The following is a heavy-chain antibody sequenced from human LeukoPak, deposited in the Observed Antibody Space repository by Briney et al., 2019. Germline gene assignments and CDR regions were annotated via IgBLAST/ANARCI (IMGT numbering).Heavy chain of an antibody. J-gene: IGHJ4*02. V-gene: IGHV3-30*18. D-gene: IGHD2-2*01. CDR3: AKGGVVVPAAILDY. CDR2: ISYDGSKK. Sequence: GGPLRLSCAASGFTFSSYGMHWVRQAPGKGLEWVAAISYDGSKKYYADSLKGRFTISRENSKNTLYLQMNSLRAEDTAVYYCAKGGVVVPAAILDYWGQGTLVTVSS. CDR1: GFTFSSYG.